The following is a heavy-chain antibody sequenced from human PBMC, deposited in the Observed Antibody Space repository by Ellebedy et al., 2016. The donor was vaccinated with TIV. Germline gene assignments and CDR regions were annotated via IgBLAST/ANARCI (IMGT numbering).Heavy chain of an antibody. CDR3: ARGGPPLNAFDV. J-gene: IGHJ3*01. CDR1: GGSISSYY. D-gene: IGHD2-15*01. Sequence: SETLSLTCTVSGGSISSYYWNWIRQPPGKGLEWIGYIYSSGSTNYNPSLESRVTISLDTSKNQFSLKLSSVTAADTALYHCARGGPPLNAFDVWGQGTMVTVSS. V-gene: IGHV4-59*08. CDR2: IYSSGST.